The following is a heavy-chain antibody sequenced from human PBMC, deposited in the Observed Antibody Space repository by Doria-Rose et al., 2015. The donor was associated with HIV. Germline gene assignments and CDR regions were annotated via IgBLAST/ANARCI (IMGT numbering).Heavy chain of an antibody. CDR1: GFTFSSHR. J-gene: IGHJ4*02. CDR3: ATGVTLDY. V-gene: IGHV3-21*01. CDR2: ISSTSAYI. Sequence: VQLVQSGGGLVRPGGSLRLSCATSGFTFSSHRINWVRQAPGKGLEWVSSISSTSAYINYADSVRCRCTISRDNARNSLYLQMDSLRAEDTAIYYCATGVTLDYWGQGTLVTVSS. D-gene: IGHD3-10*01.